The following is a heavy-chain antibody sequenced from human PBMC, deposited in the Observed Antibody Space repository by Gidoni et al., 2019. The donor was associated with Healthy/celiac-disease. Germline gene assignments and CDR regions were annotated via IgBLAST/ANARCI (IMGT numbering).Heavy chain of an antibody. CDR1: GFPFSTAW. D-gene: IGHD3-16*02. CDR3: TGGSYRYYYYYYGMDV. CDR2: IKSETDGGTT. V-gene: IGHV3-15*01. J-gene: IGHJ6*02. Sequence: EVQLVESGGGLVQPGGSLRLSCASSGFPFSTAWMSWVRQAPGKGLEWVGRIKSETDGGTTDYAATVKGRFTISRDDSKNTLYLQMNSLKTEDTAVYYCTGGSYRYYYYYYGMDVWGQGTTVTVSS.